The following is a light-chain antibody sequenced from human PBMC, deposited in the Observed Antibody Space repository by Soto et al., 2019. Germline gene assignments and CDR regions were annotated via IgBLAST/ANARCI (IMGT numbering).Light chain of an antibody. V-gene: IGLV1-36*01. CDR3: AAWDDSLNGVV. Sequence: QSVLTQPPSVSEAPRQRVTISCSGSSSNIGNNAVNWYQQLPGKAPKLLIYYDDLLPSGVSDRFPGSKSGTSASLAISGLQSEDEADYHCAAWDDSLNGVVFGGGTKLTVL. CDR2: YDD. CDR1: SSNIGNNA. J-gene: IGLJ2*01.